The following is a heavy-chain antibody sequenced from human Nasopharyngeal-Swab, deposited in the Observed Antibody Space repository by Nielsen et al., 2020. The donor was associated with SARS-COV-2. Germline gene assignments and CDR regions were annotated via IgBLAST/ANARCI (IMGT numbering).Heavy chain of an antibody. CDR3: ARDSYYYDSSGMGPCAFDI. CDR2: ISSSSSYI. Sequence: GASLKISCAASGFTFSSYWMNWVRQAPGKGLVWVSSISSSSSYIYYADSVKGRFTISRDNAKNSLYLQMNSLRAEDTAVYYCARDSYYYDSSGMGPCAFDIWGQGTMVTVSS. D-gene: IGHD3-22*01. J-gene: IGHJ3*02. V-gene: IGHV3-21*01. CDR1: GFTFSSYW.